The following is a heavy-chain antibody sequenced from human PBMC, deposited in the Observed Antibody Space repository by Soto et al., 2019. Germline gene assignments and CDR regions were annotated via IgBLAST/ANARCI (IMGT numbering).Heavy chain of an antibody. CDR3: ARVVVLVFLIPPDLDF. J-gene: IGHJ4*02. V-gene: IGHV3-33*01. CDR1: GFKFTNNG. CDR2: IWAGGNSE. Sequence: QERLVESGGGVVQPGGSLRLSCAASGFKFTNNGMYWVRQAPGKGLEWVAVIWAGGNSEYYADSVKGRFTIARDDSKNKLHLEMNNLRDEDTAVYYCARVVVLVFLIPPDLDFWGQGTLVTVSS. D-gene: IGHD2-15*01.